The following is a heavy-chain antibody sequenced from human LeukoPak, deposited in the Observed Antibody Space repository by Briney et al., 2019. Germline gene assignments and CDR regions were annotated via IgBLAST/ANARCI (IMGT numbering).Heavy chain of an antibody. D-gene: IGHD3-22*01. V-gene: IGHV1-69*13. CDR1: GGTFSSYT. J-gene: IGHJ4*02. Sequence: ASVKVSCKASGGTFSSYTINWVRQAPGQGLEWMGGIIPIFGTANYAQKFQGRVTITADESTSTAYMELSSLRSEDTAVYYCARGHNYYDSSGYRAYANYWGQGTLVTVSS. CDR2: IIPIFGTA. CDR3: ARGHNYYDSSGYRAYANY.